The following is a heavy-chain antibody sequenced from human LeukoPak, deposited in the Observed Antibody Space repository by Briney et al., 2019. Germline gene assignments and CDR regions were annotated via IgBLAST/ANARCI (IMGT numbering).Heavy chain of an antibody. D-gene: IGHD3-3*01. Sequence: ASVKVSCKASGGTFSSYAICWMRQAPGQGLEWMGGIIPIFGTANYAQKFQGRVTITADESTSTAYMELSSLRSEDTAVYYCARDDFWSGYQSTRFDCWGQGTLVTVSS. CDR1: GGTFSSYA. CDR3: ARDDFWSGYQSTRFDC. J-gene: IGHJ4*02. CDR2: IIPIFGTA. V-gene: IGHV1-69*13.